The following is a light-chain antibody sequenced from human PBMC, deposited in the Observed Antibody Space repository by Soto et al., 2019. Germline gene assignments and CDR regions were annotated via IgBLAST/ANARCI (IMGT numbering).Light chain of an antibody. CDR3: QQYNNWPEGT. J-gene: IGKJ1*01. CDR1: QSVSSN. Sequence: EIVMTQSPATLSVSPGERATLSCRASQSVSSNLAWYQQKPGQAPRLLIYGASTRDTGIPARFSGSGSGTEFTLTISSLQSEDFAVYYCQQYNNWPEGTFGQGTKVEIK. V-gene: IGKV3-15*01. CDR2: GAS.